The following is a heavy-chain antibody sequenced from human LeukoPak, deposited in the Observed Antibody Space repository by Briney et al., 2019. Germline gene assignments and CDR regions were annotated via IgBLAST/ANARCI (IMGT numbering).Heavy chain of an antibody. CDR3: AREDRGWYGFDY. CDR1: GFTFSSYS. D-gene: IGHD6-19*01. V-gene: IGHV3-21*01. CDR2: ISSSSSYI. Sequence: GGSLRLSCAASGFTFSSYSMNWARQAPGKGLEWVSSISSSSSYIYYADSVKGRFTISRDNAKNSLYLQMNSLRAEDTAVYYCAREDRGWYGFDYWGQGTQVTVSS. J-gene: IGHJ4*02.